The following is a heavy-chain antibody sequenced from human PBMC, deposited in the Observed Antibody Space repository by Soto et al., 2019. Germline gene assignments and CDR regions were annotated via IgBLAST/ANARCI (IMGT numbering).Heavy chain of an antibody. CDR2: IIPIFGTA. Sequence: EASVKVSCKASGGTFSSYAISWVRLAPGQGLEWMGGIIPIFGTANYAQKLQGRVTITADESTSTAYMELSSLRSEDTAVYYCARDSREYYDSSGYFYFEYWGQGTLVTVSS. CDR3: ARDSREYYDSSGYFYFEY. J-gene: IGHJ4*02. CDR1: GGTFSSYA. D-gene: IGHD3-22*01. V-gene: IGHV1-69*13.